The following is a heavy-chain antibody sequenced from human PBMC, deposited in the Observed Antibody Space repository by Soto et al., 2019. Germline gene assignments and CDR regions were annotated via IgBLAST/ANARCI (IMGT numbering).Heavy chain of an antibody. CDR2: MSYDGTNT. J-gene: IGHJ4*01. Sequence: PGGSLRLSCTASGFMFSAYAMLWVRQAPGKGLEWVAAMSYDGTNTYYADSLKSRFTISRDNSKNTLFLQMSSLTADDSAVYYCARDPSPYTSGWYGIDFWGLGTLVTVSS. V-gene: IGHV3-30-3*01. CDR1: GFMFSAYA. D-gene: IGHD6-19*01. CDR3: ARDPSPYTSGWYGIDF.